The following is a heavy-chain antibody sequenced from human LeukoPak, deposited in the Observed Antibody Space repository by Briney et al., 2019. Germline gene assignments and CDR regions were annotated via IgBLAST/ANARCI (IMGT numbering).Heavy chain of an antibody. Sequence: GGSVKVSCKASVYTFTGYYMHGVRQAPGEGLEWMGWINPNRGGTNYVQKFQGGETLTRDTSISTDYMELSRLRSDDTAVYYCASEMPYTKDAFDIWGEGTMVTVSS. CDR3: ASEMPYTKDAFDI. J-gene: IGHJ3*02. CDR2: INPNRGGT. D-gene: IGHD2-2*02. CDR1: VYTFTGYY. V-gene: IGHV1-2*02.